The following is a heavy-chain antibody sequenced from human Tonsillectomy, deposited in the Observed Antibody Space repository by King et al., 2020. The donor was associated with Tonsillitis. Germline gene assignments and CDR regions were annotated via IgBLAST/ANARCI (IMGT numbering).Heavy chain of an antibody. CDR2: ISSSSTTL. CDR3: ARSAGYCSSTRCYSVYYYYGMDV. Sequence: VQLVESGGGLVQPGGSLRLSCAASGFTFSSYNMHWVRQAPGKGLEWVSYISSSSTTLYYTDSVKGRFTISRDNAKNSLSLQMNSLRDEDTAVYYCARSAGYCSSTRCYSVYYYYGMDVWGQGTTVTVSS. V-gene: IGHV3-48*02. CDR1: GFTFSSYN. D-gene: IGHD2-2*01. J-gene: IGHJ6*02.